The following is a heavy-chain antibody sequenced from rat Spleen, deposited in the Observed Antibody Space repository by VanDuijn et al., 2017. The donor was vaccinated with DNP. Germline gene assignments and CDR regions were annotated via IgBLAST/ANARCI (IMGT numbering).Heavy chain of an antibody. CDR1: GFSFSDSA. CDR2: IIYDGSHT. CDR3: AWGAMDA. J-gene: IGHJ4*01. V-gene: IGHV5-17*01. Sequence: EVQLVESGGGVVQPGKSLKLSCAASGFSFSDSAMAWVRQSPKMGLEWVATIIYDGSHTFYRDSVQGRFTISRDNAKSSLYLQMDSLRSEDTATYYCAWGAMDAWGQGTSVTVSS.